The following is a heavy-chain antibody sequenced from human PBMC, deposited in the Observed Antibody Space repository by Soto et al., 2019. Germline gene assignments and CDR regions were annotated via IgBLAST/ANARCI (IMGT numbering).Heavy chain of an antibody. CDR1: GYTFTGYY. D-gene: IGHD6-6*01. J-gene: IGHJ5*02. CDR2: INPSSGGT. CDR3: ASGGPIAARPWFDP. Sequence: ASVKVSCQASGYTFTGYYMHWVRPAPGQGLEWMGWINPSSGGTNYAQKFQGRVTMTRDTSISTAYMELSRLRSDDTAVYYCASGGPIAARPWFDPWGQGTLVTVSS. V-gene: IGHV1-2*02.